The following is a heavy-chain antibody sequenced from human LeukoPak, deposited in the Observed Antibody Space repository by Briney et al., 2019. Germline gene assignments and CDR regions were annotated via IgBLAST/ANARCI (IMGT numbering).Heavy chain of an antibody. CDR2: INAGNGNT. D-gene: IGHD2-2*02. V-gene: IGHV1-3*01. CDR1: GHTFTRYT. Sequence: ASVKVSCKASGHTFTRYTMHWVRQAPGQRLEWMGWINAGNGNTEYSQKFQGRVTITRDTSASTAYMELSSLRSEDTAAYYCARSKGYQLLYDYWGQGTLVTVSS. CDR3: ARSKGYQLLYDY. J-gene: IGHJ4*02.